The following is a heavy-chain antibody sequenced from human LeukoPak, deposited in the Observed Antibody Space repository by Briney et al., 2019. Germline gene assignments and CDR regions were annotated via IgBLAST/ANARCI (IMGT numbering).Heavy chain of an antibody. CDR2: ISSSSSYI. CDR1: GFTFSSYS. Sequence: GGSLRLSCAASGFTFSSYSMNWVRQAPEKGLEWVSSISSSSSYIYYADSVKGRFTISRDNAKNSLYLQMNSLRAEDTAVYYCARVRRTYYYDSSGYYPSLSFDYWGQGTLVTVSS. J-gene: IGHJ4*02. CDR3: ARVRRTYYYDSSGYYPSLSFDY. V-gene: IGHV3-21*01. D-gene: IGHD3-22*01.